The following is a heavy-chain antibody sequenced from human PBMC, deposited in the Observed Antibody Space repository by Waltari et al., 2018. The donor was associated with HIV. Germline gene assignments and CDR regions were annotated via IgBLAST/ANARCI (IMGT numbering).Heavy chain of an antibody. Sequence: LVESGGGVVKTGESLRLTCEASGFAFRHYSFNWVRQSPRGGREWVPAIRRATNEKFYWDAVRGRFVISREDSESSVHLQMDSLKKEDTGKYFCVRDDPGYGPIDHWGRGTLVTV. CDR3: VRDDPGYGPIDH. CDR2: IRRATNEK. D-gene: IGHD5-18*01. CDR1: GFAFRHYS. J-gene: IGHJ5*02. V-gene: IGHV3-21*04.